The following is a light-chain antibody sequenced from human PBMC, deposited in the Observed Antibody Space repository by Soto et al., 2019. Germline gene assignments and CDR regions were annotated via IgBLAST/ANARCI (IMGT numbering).Light chain of an antibody. CDR2: GSS. V-gene: IGKV1-27*01. CDR3: QNYHSAPWT. J-gene: IGKJ1*01. Sequence: DIQMTQSPSSLSASVGDRVTITCRASQGINYDLAWYQQKPGKAPNLLIHGSSTLRSGVPSRFSGSGTRTEFTLTISSLQPEDVATYYCQNYHSAPWTFGQGTKVEIK. CDR1: QGINYD.